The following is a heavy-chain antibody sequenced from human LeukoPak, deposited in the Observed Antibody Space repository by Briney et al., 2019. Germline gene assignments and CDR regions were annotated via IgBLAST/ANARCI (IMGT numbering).Heavy chain of an antibody. D-gene: IGHD1-26*01. V-gene: IGHV4-59*01. CDR1: GGSISSYY. CDR2: IYYSGST. CDR3: ARLPSGSLPIDDY. J-gene: IGHJ4*02. Sequence: SETLSLTCTVSGGSISSYYWSWIRQPPGKGLEWIGYIYYSGSTNYSPSLKSRVTISVDTSKNQFSLKLSSVTAADTAVYYCARLPSGSLPIDDYWGQGTLVTVSS.